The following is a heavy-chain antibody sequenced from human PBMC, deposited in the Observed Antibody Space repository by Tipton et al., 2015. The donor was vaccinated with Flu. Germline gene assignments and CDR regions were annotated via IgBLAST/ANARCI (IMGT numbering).Heavy chain of an antibody. D-gene: IGHD3-10*01. CDR3: ASIVRGLTPSRYFDY. CDR1: GGSIVSSGHY. J-gene: IGHJ4*02. V-gene: IGHV4-39*07. CDR2: IYYTGIT. Sequence: TLSLTCSVYGGSIVSSGHYWVWVRQSPGQGLECLGSIYYTGITYYKPSLKGRLTMAVDTSKNQFSLNLMSVTAADTAVYFCASIVRGLTPSRYFDYWGQGTLVTVSS.